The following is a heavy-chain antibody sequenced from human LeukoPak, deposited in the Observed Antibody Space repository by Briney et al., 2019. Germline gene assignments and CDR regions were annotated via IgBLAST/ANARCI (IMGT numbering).Heavy chain of an antibody. CDR2: IYTGGNT. V-gene: IGHV3-66*01. Sequence: PGGSLRLSCAASEFTVNSNYMNWVRLAPGKGLEGLSVIYTGGNTFYADSVRGRFTISRDNSKNTVYLQMNSLRAEDTAVYYCARSIASGYSFDYWGQGTLVSVSS. CDR1: EFTVNSNY. D-gene: IGHD3-10*01. CDR3: ARSIASGYSFDY. J-gene: IGHJ4*02.